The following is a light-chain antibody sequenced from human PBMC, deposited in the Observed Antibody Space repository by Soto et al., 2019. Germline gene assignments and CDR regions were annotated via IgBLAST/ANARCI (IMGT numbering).Light chain of an antibody. CDR2: KAS. J-gene: IGKJ1*01. V-gene: IGKV1-5*03. Sequence: DIQMTQSPSTLSGSVGDRVTITCRASQTISSWLAWYQQKPGKAPKLLIYKASTLKSGVPSRFSGSGSGTEFTLTISRLQSDDFATYYCQHDNSYSEAFGQGTKVYIK. CDR3: QHDNSYSEA. CDR1: QTISSW.